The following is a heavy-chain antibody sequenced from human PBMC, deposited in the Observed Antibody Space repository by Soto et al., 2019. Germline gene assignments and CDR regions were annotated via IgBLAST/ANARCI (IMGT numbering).Heavy chain of an antibody. CDR3: ARTGGSWTYYNWFDP. CDR1: GGSISSSNW. V-gene: IGHV4-4*02. D-gene: IGHD6-13*01. J-gene: IGHJ5*02. CDR2: IYHSGST. Sequence: GSLRLSCAVSGGSISSSNWWSWVRQPPGKGLEWIGEIYHSGSTNYNPSLKSRVTISVDKSKNQFSLKLSSVTAADTAVYYCARTGGSWTYYNWFDPWGQGTLVTVSS.